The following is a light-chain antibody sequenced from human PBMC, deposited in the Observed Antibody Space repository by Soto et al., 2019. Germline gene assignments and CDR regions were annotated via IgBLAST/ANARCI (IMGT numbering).Light chain of an antibody. CDR3: QQYNNWPRT. CDR2: DAY. J-gene: IGKJ1*01. V-gene: IGKV3D-15*01. CDR1: QSFRGL. Sequence: EVVLTQSPVTLSLSPGERATLSCRASQSFRGLLAWYQQKPGQAPRLLIYDAYNRATGIPPRFSGSGSETEFTLTISSLQSEDFAVYYCQQYNNWPRTFGQGTKVDIK.